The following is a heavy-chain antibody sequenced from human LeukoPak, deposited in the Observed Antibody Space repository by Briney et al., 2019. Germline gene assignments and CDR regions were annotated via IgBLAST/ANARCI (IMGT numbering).Heavy chain of an antibody. Sequence: GASVKVSYKDSGYTFTSYDINWVRTDTGQGLEWMGGMNPNSGNTGYAKKFQGRVTMTRNTSISTACRELSSLRSEDTAVYYCASAQAGTYYDFWSDYKRNWYFDYWGQGTLVTVYS. V-gene: IGHV1-8*01. CDR3: ASAQAGTYYDFWSDYKRNWYFDY. J-gene: IGHJ4*02. CDR2: MNPNSGNT. D-gene: IGHD3-3*01. CDR1: GYTFTSYD.